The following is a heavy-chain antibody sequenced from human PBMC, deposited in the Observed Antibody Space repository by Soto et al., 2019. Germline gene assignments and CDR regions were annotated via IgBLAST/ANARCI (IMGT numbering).Heavy chain of an antibody. Sequence: ASVKVSCKASGGTFSSYAISWVRQAPGQGLEWMGGIIPIFGTANYAQKFQGRVTITADESTSTAYMELSSLRSEDTAVYYCARDSPATIPYCSSTSCPKGGPSDYYYGMDVWGQGTTVTVSS. CDR3: ARDSPATIPYCSSTSCPKGGPSDYYYGMDV. CDR1: GGTFSSYA. D-gene: IGHD2-2*01. J-gene: IGHJ6*02. CDR2: IIPIFGTA. V-gene: IGHV1-69*13.